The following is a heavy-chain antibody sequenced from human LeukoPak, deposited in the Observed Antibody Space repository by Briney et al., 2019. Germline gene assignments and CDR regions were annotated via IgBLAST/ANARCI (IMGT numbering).Heavy chain of an antibody. V-gene: IGHV5-51*01. CDR1: GYIFTSYW. J-gene: IGHJ4*02. D-gene: IGHD3-22*01. CDR3: ARLKGYYDSSGSLFDY. Sequence: PGESLKISCKGSGYIFTSYWIGWVRQMPGKGLEWMGIIYPGDPDTRYSPSFQGQVTISADKSISTAYLQWSSLKASDTAMYYCARLKGYYDSSGSLFDYWGQGTLVTVSS. CDR2: IYPGDPDT.